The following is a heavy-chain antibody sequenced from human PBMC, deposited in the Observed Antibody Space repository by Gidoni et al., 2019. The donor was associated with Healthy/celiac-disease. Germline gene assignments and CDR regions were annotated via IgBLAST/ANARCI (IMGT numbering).Heavy chain of an antibody. CDR1: AFTFISSW. Sequence: VQLVEPGGGLVQPGGSLRLSCAASAFTFISSWMSWVRQAPGKGLEWVANIKQDGSEKYYVDSVKGRFTISRDNAKNSLYLQMNSLRAEDTAVYYCARESPRTVAGPYYYGMDVWGQGTTVTVSS. CDR3: ARESPRTVAGPYYYGMDV. V-gene: IGHV3-7*01. CDR2: IKQDGSEK. D-gene: IGHD6-19*01. J-gene: IGHJ6*02.